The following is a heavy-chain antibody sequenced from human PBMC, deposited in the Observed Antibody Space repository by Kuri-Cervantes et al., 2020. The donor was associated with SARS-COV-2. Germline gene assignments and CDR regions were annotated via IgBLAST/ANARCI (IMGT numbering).Heavy chain of an antibody. Sequence: GESLKISCTASGFTFGDYAMSWVRQAPGKGLEWVGFIRSKAYGGTTEYAASVKGRFTISRDDSKSIAYLQMNSLKTEDTAVYYCTRDWRSWLQFSHYDYWGQGTLVTVSS. CDR1: GFTFGDYA. CDR2: IRSKAYGGTT. J-gene: IGHJ4*02. D-gene: IGHD5-24*01. V-gene: IGHV3-49*04. CDR3: TRDWRSWLQFSHYDY.